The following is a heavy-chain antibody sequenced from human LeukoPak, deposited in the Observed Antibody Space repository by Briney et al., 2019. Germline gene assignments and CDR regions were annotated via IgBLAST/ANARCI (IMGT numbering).Heavy chain of an antibody. CDR1: GGSVSSTLYY. D-gene: IGHD4-17*01. V-gene: IGHV4-61*01. Sequence: SETLSLTCTVSGGSVSSTLYYWTWLRQPPGKALEWIGYLYYSGSTNYNSSLKSRVTISVDTSKNQLSLKMSSVTAADTAVYYCARGQVYGDYFDYWGQGTLVTVSS. J-gene: IGHJ4*02. CDR2: LYYSGST. CDR3: ARGQVYGDYFDY.